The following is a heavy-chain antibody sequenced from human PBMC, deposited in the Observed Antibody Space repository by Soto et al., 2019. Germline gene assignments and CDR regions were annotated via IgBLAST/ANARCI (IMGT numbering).Heavy chain of an antibody. CDR1: GGSIRPSDC. J-gene: IGHJ4*02. Sequence: QVQLQESGPGLVKPSGTLSLTCAVSGGSIRPSDCWCWVRQPPGKGLEWIGEIHHTGRTSYNPYLERRFTISVDQSTNQFSLNLSSVPAADTAGYYCATDPRARGEQPWRSSDYWGQGTLVPVS. CDR3: ATDPRARGEQPWRSSDY. V-gene: IGHV4-4*02. D-gene: IGHD3-16*01. CDR2: IHHTGRT.